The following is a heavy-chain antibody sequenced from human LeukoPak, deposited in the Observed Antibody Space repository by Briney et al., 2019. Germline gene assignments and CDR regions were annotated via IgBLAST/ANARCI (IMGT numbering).Heavy chain of an antibody. J-gene: IGHJ6*02. CDR3: ASWFRYVSGGSCYNGMDV. CDR1: GGTFSSYA. D-gene: IGHD2-15*01. Sequence: SVKVSCKASGGTFSSYAISWVRQAPGQGLEWMGRIIPIFGIANYAQTFQGRVTITADKSTSTAYMELSSLRSEDTAVYYCASWFRYVSGGSCYNGMDVWGHGTTVTVSS. V-gene: IGHV1-69*04. CDR2: IIPIFGIA.